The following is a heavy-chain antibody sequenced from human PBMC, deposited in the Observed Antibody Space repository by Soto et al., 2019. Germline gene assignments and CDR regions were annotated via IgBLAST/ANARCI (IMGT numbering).Heavy chain of an antibody. D-gene: IGHD1-26*01. CDR3: ARMVGATLVDF. CDR1: GASISSTTSGNW. V-gene: IGHV4-4*02. CDR2: IYHSGST. J-gene: IGHJ4*02. Sequence: QVQLQESGPGLVRPSGTLSLTCAVSGASISSTTSGNWWSWVRQPPGKGLEWIGEIYHSGSTNYNPSRKSRVTMSVDKSKNQFSLKLSSVTAADTAVYYCARMVGATLVDFWGQGILVTVSS.